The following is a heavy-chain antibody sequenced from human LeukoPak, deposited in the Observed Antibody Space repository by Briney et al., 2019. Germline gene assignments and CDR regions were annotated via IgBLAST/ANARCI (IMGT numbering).Heavy chain of an antibody. V-gene: IGHV3-7*04. J-gene: IGHJ3*02. D-gene: IGHD6-13*01. CDR2: IKQDGSEK. CDR3: ARHWQWQQLDGDAFDI. Sequence: PGGSLRLSCAASGFTFSGYWMSWVRQAPGKGLEWVANIKQDGSEKYYVDSVKGRFTISRDNAKNSLFLQMNSLRAEDTAVYYCARHWQWQQLDGDAFDIWGQGTMVTVS. CDR1: GFTFSGYW.